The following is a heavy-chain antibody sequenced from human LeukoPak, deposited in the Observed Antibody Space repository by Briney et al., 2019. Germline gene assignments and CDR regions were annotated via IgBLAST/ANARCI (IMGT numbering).Heavy chain of an antibody. J-gene: IGHJ4*02. Sequence: PSETLSLTCAVYGGSFSGYYWSWIRQPPGKGLEWIGEINHSGSTNYNPSLKSRVTISVGTSKNQFSLKLSSVTAADTAVYYCARGRGKYYGSGSYYFDYWGQGTLVTVSS. V-gene: IGHV4-34*01. CDR2: INHSGST. D-gene: IGHD3-10*01. CDR3: ARGRGKYYGSGSYYFDY. CDR1: GGSFSGYY.